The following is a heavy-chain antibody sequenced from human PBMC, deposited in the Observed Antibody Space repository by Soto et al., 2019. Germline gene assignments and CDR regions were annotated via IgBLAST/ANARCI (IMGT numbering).Heavy chain of an antibody. CDR1: GGSISSSSYY. J-gene: IGHJ6*02. CDR3: ARVYYYGMDV. Sequence: SETLSLTCTVSGGSISSSSYYWGWIRQPPGKGLEWIGSIHNSGSTNYNPSLKSRVTISVDTSKKQFFLKVSSVTAADTAVYYCARVYYYGMDVWGQGTTVTAP. V-gene: IGHV4-39*07. CDR2: IHNSGST.